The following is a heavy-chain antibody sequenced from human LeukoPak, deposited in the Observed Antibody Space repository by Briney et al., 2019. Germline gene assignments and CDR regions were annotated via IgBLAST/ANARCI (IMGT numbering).Heavy chain of an antibody. CDR2: IYPDDSDT. V-gene: IGHV5-51*01. J-gene: IGHJ4*02. CDR3: AIGRGGHQLGDY. CDR1: EYSFPNYC. Sequence: GESLKISCKHSEYSFPNYCIGWVRQMPGKGLEWMGIIYPDDSDTRYSPSFQGQVTISADKSISTAYLQWSSLKASDTAMYYCAIGRGGHQLGDYWGQGTLVTVSS. D-gene: IGHD6-13*01.